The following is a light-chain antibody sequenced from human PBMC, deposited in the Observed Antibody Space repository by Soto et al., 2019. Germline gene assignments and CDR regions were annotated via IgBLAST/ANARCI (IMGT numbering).Light chain of an antibody. CDR2: FAS. V-gene: IGKV3-15*01. CDR1: QTVSNN. J-gene: IGKJ4*01. Sequence: EIVMTQSPATLSVSPGEKATLSCRASQTVSNNLAWYQQKPGQAPRLLIYFASTRANGIPARFSGSGSGTEVTATISSPPAGGFGGFYCQQYNKWPLTFGGGTKVETK. CDR3: QQYNKWPLT.